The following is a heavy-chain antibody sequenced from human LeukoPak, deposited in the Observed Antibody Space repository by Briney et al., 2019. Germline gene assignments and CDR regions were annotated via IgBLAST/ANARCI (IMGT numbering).Heavy chain of an antibody. J-gene: IGHJ3*02. V-gene: IGHV3-73*01. CDR1: GFTFSGSA. CDR2: IRSKANSYAT. D-gene: IGHD6-13*01. CDR3: TRFGTRTRSSRGDAFDI. Sequence: PGGSLRLSCAASGFTFSGSAMHWVRQASGKGLEWVGRIRSKANSYATAYAASVKGRFTISRDDSKNTAYLQMNSLKTEDTAVYYCTRFGTRTRSSRGDAFDIWGQGTMVTVSS.